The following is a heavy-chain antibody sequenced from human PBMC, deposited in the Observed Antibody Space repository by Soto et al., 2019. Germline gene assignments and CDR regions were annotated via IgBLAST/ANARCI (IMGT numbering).Heavy chain of an antibody. CDR1: GFTFSSYS. CDR3: ARCGDIAARPFDY. V-gene: IGHV3-48*01. J-gene: IGHJ4*02. Sequence: GGSLRLSCAASGFTFSSYSMNWVRQAPGKGLEWVSYISSSSSTIYYADSVKGRFTISRDNAKNSLYLQMNSLRAEDTAVYYCARCGDIAARPFDYWGQGTLVTVSS. D-gene: IGHD6-6*01. CDR2: ISSSSSTI.